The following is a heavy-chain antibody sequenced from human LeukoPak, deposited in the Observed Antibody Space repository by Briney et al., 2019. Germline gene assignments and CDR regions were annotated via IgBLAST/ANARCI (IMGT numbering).Heavy chain of an antibody. CDR1: GYTFTSYA. V-gene: IGHV7-4-1*04. D-gene: IGHD6-13*01. J-gene: IGHJ5*02. CDR2: INTNTGNP. Sequence: GASVKVSCKASGYTFTSYAMNWVRQAPGQGLEWMGWINTNTGNPTYAQGFTGRFVFSLDTSVSMAYLQISSLKAEDTAVYYCARERWQQLPLNWFDPWGQGTLVTVSS. CDR3: ARERWQQLPLNWFDP.